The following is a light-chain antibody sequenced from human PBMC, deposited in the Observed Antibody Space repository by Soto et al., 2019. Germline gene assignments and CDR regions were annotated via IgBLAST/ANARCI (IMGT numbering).Light chain of an antibody. CDR2: GAS. V-gene: IGKV3-20*01. CDR1: QSVTITN. CDR3: QQYGSSPWT. J-gene: IGKJ1*01. Sequence: EIVLTKSPGTLSLSPGERATLSCSATQSVTITNLAWYQQKPGQPPRLLIYGASSRATGIPDRFRGSGSGTDFTLTIRRLEPEDFAVYYCQQYGSSPWTGGQGTKVEIK.